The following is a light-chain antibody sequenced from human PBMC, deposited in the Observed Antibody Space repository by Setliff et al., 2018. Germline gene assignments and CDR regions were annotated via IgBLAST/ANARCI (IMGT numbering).Light chain of an antibody. J-gene: IGLJ1*01. Sequence: QSALTQPASVSGSPGQSITISCTGTSSDVGGYNYVPWYQQHPGKAPKLMIYDVSKRPSGVSNRFSGSKSGNTASLTISGLQAEDEADYYCSSNTSSSPYVFGTGTKVTVL. V-gene: IGLV2-14*01. CDR3: SSNTSSSPYV. CDR2: DVS. CDR1: SSDVGGYNY.